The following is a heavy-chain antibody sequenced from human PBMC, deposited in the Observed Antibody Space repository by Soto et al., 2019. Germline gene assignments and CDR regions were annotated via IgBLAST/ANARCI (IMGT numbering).Heavy chain of an antibody. CDR1: GLTFSNYA. D-gene: IGHD6-19*01. CDR2: ISGDGDTT. Sequence: EVQLLEFGGGLVQPGGSLRLSCAASGLTFSNYAMNWVRQAPGKGLEWVSDISGDGDTTSYADSVKGRFTISRDNSKDTLYLQMSSLRAEDTAVYYCAKDQENNGWYYGHFDLWGRGTLVTVSS. V-gene: IGHV3-23*01. J-gene: IGHJ2*01. CDR3: AKDQENNGWYYGHFDL.